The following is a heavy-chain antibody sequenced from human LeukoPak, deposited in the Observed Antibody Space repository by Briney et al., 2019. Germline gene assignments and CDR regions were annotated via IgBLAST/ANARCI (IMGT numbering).Heavy chain of an antibody. D-gene: IGHD2-15*01. J-gene: IGHJ3*02. V-gene: IGHV1-3*01. CDR2: INAGNGNT. Sequence: ASVKVSCKGSGYTFTSYAMHWVRQAPGQRLEWMGWINAGNGNTKYSQKFQGRVTITRDTSASTAYMELRSLRSDDTAVYYCARDRIVVVVAATPGGTFDIWGQGTMVTVSS. CDR3: ARDRIVVVVAATPGGTFDI. CDR1: GYTFTSYA.